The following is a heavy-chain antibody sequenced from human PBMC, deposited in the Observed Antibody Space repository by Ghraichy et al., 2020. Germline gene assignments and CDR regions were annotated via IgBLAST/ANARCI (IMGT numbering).Heavy chain of an antibody. CDR2: INEDGSGK. CDR1: GFTFRSDW. J-gene: IGHJ5*02. CDR3: ARGEADP. V-gene: IGHV3-7*01. Sequence: SCAASGFTFRSDWMTWVRQAPGKGLEWVASINEDGSGKYYLDSVKGRFTISRDNAKDSLSLQMNSLRGEDTAVYYCARGEADPWGQGTLVTVSS.